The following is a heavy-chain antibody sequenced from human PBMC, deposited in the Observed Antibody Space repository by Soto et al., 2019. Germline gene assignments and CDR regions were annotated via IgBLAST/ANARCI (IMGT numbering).Heavy chain of an antibody. CDR3: ARDLRHGPRLVTSTFDY. CDR1: GFTFSSYA. CDR2: ISSNGGST. Sequence: PGGSLRLSCAASGFTFSSYAMHWVRQAPGKGLEYVSAISSNGGSTYYANSVKGRFTISRDNSKNTLYLQMGSLRAEDMAVYYCARDLRHGPRLVTSTFDYWGQGTLVTVSS. V-gene: IGHV3-64*01. D-gene: IGHD3-16*01. J-gene: IGHJ4*02.